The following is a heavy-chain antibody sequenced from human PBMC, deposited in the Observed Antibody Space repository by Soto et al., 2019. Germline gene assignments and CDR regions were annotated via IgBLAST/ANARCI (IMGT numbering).Heavy chain of an antibody. CDR2: ISDTGAST. J-gene: IGHJ4*02. V-gene: IGHV3-23*01. D-gene: IGHD6-19*01. CDR3: AAPYSTGHRLLGY. Sequence: RGSLRLSCAASGFTFKESAMNWVRQAPGKGLEWVASISDTGASTWYAESVRGRLSISRDNSKNTLYLQMNSLRAEDTAVYYCAAPYSTGHRLLGYWGQGTLVTVSS. CDR1: GFTFKESA.